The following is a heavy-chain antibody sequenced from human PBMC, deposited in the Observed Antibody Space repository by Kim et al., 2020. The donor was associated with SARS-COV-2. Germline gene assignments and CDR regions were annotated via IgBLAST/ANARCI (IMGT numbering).Heavy chain of an antibody. CDR1: GGSISSGGYY. CDR2: IYYSGST. D-gene: IGHD5-18*01. V-gene: IGHV4-31*03. Sequence: SETLSLTCTVSGGSISSGGYYWSWIRQHPGKGLEWIGYIYYSGSTYYNPSLKSRVTISVDTSKNQFSLKLSSVTAADTAVYYCARAGPVDTAMVENWGQGTLVTVSS. CDR3: ARAGPVDTAMVEN. J-gene: IGHJ4*02.